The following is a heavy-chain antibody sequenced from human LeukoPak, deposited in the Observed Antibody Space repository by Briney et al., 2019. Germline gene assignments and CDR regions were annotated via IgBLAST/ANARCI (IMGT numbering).Heavy chain of an antibody. V-gene: IGHV4-39*01. CDR1: GDSISSSSYY. CDR3: ARLTRNTWGGQAFDY. D-gene: IGHD7-27*01. Sequence: SETLSLTCTVSGDSISSSSYYWGWIRQPPGKRLEWIGSIYYSGSTYYNPSLKSRVTISVDTSKNQFSLKLSSVTAADTAVYHCARLTRNTWGGQAFDYWGQGTLVTVSS. J-gene: IGHJ4*02. CDR2: IYYSGST.